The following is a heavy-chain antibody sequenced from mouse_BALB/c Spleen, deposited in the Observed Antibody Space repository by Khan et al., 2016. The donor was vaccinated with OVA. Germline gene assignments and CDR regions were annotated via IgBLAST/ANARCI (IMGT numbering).Heavy chain of an antibody. CDR1: GFSLSRYN. V-gene: IGHV2-6-4*01. Sequence: QVQLQQSGPGLVAPSQSLSITCTVSGFSLSRYNIHWVRQPPGKGLEWLGMIWGGGGTDYNSTLKIRLSIIKDNSKSQVFLKMNSLQTDDTAMYVWARAYYRYDGYYAMDYWGQGTSVTVSS. CDR3: ARAYYRYDGYYAMDY. J-gene: IGHJ4*01. D-gene: IGHD2-14*01. CDR2: IWGGGGT.